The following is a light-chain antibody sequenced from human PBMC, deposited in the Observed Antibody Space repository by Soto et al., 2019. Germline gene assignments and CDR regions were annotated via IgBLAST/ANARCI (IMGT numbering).Light chain of an antibody. CDR1: SSDVGDYNY. V-gene: IGLV2-11*01. CDR3: CSYAGSYTWV. CDR2: DVS. Sequence: QSALTQPRSVSGSPGQSVTISCTGTSSDVGDYNYVSWYEQRPGKAPKVMIYDVSRRPSGVPDRFSGSKSGNTASLTTSGLQAEDEADYYCCSYAGSYTWVFGGGTKLTVL. J-gene: IGLJ3*02.